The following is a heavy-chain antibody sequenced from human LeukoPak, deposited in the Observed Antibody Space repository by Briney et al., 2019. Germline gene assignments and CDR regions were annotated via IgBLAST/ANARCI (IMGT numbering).Heavy chain of an antibody. D-gene: IGHD5-12*01. Sequence: GGSLRLSCAASGFTFSTYSMNWVRQAPGKGLEWVSAISGSGGSTYYADSVKGRFTISRDNSKNTLYLQMNSLRVEDTAVYYCAKEWDSGYRVFFDYWGQGTLVTVSS. V-gene: IGHV3-23*01. CDR2: ISGSGGST. CDR3: AKEWDSGYRVFFDY. J-gene: IGHJ4*02. CDR1: GFTFSTYS.